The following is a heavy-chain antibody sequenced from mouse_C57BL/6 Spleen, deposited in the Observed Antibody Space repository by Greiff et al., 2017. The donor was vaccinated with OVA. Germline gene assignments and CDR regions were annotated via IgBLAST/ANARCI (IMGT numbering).Heavy chain of an antibody. Sequence: QVQLQQPGAELVMPGASVKLSCKASGYTFTSYWMHWVKQRPGQGLEWIGEIDPSDSYTNYNQKFKGKSTLTVDKSSSTAYMQLSSLTSEDSAVYYCAAMVTTPDWGQGTLVTVSA. V-gene: IGHV1-69*01. CDR3: AAMVTTPD. CDR2: IDPSDSYT. CDR1: GYTFTSYW. D-gene: IGHD2-2*01. J-gene: IGHJ3*01.